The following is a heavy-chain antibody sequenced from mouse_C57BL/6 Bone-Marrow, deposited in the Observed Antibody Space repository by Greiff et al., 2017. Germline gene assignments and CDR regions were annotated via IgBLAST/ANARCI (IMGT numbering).Heavy chain of an antibody. CDR3: EHYYGSSSWYFDV. J-gene: IGHJ1*03. CDR1: GYTFTSYG. Sequence: VQLQQSGAELARPGASVKLSCKASGYTFTSYGISWVKQRTGQGLEWIGEIYPRSGNTYYNEKFKGKATLTADKSSSTAYMELRSLTSEDSAVYFWEHYYGSSSWYFDVWGTGTTVTVSS. V-gene: IGHV1-81*01. D-gene: IGHD1-1*01. CDR2: IYPRSGNT.